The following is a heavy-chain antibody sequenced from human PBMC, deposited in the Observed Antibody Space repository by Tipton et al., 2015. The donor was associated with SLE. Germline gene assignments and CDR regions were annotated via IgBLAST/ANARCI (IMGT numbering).Heavy chain of an antibody. CDR2: VYASGST. V-gene: IGHV4-61*09. J-gene: IGHJ2*01. D-gene: IGHD6-13*01. CDR3: ARHRRDGDSSTRSLYWNFDL. CDR1: GDSITSGPYY. Sequence: TLSLTCTVSGDSITSGPYYWSWIRQPAGKGLEWIGHVYASGSTNYNPSLESRVAMSVDTSNDQFSLRLSSVTAADTAVYYCARHRRDGDSSTRSLYWNFDLWGRGTLVTVSS.